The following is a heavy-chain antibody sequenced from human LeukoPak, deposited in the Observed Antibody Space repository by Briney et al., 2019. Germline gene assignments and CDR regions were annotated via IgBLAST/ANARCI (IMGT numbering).Heavy chain of an antibody. J-gene: IGHJ4*02. CDR3: AREQGLVRGGFIDY. CDR2: ISSSSSTI. Sequence: GGSLRLSCAASGFTFSSYSMNWVRQAPGKGLEWVSYISSSSSTIYYADSVKGRITISRDNAKNTLYLQMNSLRAEDTAVYYCAREQGLVRGGFIDYWGQGTLVTVSS. D-gene: IGHD6-19*01. V-gene: IGHV3-48*01. CDR1: GFTFSSYS.